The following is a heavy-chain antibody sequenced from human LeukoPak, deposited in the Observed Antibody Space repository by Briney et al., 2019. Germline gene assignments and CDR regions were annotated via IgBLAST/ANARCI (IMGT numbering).Heavy chain of an antibody. V-gene: IGHV1-46*03. Sequence: ASVKVSFKASGYTFTSYYMHWVRQAPGQGLEWMGIINPSGGSTSYAQKFQGRVTMTRDTSTSTVYMELSSLRSEDTAVYYCASNYGSGSYFDYWGQGTLVTVSS. CDR3: ASNYGSGSYFDY. CDR1: GYTFTSYY. CDR2: INPSGGST. D-gene: IGHD3-10*01. J-gene: IGHJ4*02.